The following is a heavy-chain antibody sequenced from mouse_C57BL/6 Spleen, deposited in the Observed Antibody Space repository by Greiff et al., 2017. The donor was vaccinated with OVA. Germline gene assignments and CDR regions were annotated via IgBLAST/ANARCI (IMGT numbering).Heavy chain of an antibody. V-gene: IGHV1-64*01. Sequence: QVQLQQPGAELVKPGASVKLSCKASGYTFTSYWKHWVKQRPGQGLEWIGMIHPNSGSTNYNEKFKSKATLTVDKSSSTAYMQLSSLTSEDSAVYYCARYFEDYYGSSYRDYFDYWGQGTTLTVSS. J-gene: IGHJ2*01. CDR3: ARYFEDYYGSSYRDYFDY. CDR2: IHPNSGST. D-gene: IGHD1-1*01. CDR1: GYTFTSYW.